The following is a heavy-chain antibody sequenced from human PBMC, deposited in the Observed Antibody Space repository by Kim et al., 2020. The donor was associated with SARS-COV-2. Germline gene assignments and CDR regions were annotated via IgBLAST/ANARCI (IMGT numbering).Heavy chain of an antibody. V-gene: IGHV4-59*01. D-gene: IGHD6-13*01. J-gene: IGHJ4*02. CDR3: AIGFYSSSWYYFDY. CDR1: GGSISSYY. CDR2: IYYSGST. Sequence: SETLSLTCTVSGGSISSYYWSWIRQPPGKGLEWIGYIYYSGSTNYNPSLKSRVTISVDTSKNQISLKLSSVTAADTAVYYCAIGFYSSSWYYFDYWGQGTLHTVSS.